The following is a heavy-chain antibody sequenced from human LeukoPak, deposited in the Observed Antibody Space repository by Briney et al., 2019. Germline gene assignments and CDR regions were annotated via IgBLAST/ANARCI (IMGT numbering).Heavy chain of an antibody. CDR2: IIPIFGTA. CDR1: GGTFSSYA. CDR3: ARGGVLFEGSGSYYRRPPYYYYYGMDV. Sequence: SVKVSCKASGGTFSSYAISWVRQAPGQRLEWMGGIIPIFGTANYAQKFQGRVTITADESPSTAHMELRSLRSEDTAVSYCARGGVLFEGSGSYYRRPPYYYYYGMDVWGQGTTVTVSS. J-gene: IGHJ6*02. V-gene: IGHV1-69*13. D-gene: IGHD3-10*01.